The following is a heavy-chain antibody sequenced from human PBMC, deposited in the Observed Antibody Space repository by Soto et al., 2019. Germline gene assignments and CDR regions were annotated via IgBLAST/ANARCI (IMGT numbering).Heavy chain of an antibody. J-gene: IGHJ5*02. CDR3: ARDLGRCSGGSCYFAHLINNP. V-gene: IGHV1-69*13. CDR2: IIPIFGTA. CDR1: GGTFSSYA. Sequence: SVKVSCKASGGTFSSYAISWVRQAPGQGLEWMGGIIPIFGTANYAQKFQGRVTITADESTSTAYMELSSLRSEDTAVYYCARDLGRCSGGSCYFAHLINNPWGQGTLVTVSS. D-gene: IGHD2-15*01.